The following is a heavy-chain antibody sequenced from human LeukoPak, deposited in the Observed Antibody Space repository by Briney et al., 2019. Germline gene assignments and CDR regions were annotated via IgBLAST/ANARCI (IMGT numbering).Heavy chain of an antibody. CDR2: IYYTGST. CDR1: GGSISSYH. J-gene: IGHJ6*03. Sequence: SETLSLTCTVPGGSISSYHRSWIRQPPGKGLEWIGYIYYTGSTNYNPSLKSRVTISVDTSKNQFSLKLSSVTAADTAVYYCARGDWYYYYYYMDVWGKGTTVTISS. D-gene: IGHD3/OR15-3a*01. V-gene: IGHV4-59*01. CDR3: ARGDWYYYYYYMDV.